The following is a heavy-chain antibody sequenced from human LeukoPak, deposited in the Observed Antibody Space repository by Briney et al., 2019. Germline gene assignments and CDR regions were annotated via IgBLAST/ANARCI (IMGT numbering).Heavy chain of an antibody. J-gene: IGHJ4*02. CDR1: GFTFSSYG. Sequence: GGSLRLSCAASGFTFSSYGMHWVRQAPGKGLEWVAFIQSDGSDQYYADSVKGRLSISRDNSKNTLYLQMNSLRTEDTAVYYCAKTGGYIVATIFLDYWGQGTLVTVSS. D-gene: IGHD5-12*01. CDR3: AKTGGYIVATIFLDY. CDR2: IQSDGSDQ. V-gene: IGHV3-30*02.